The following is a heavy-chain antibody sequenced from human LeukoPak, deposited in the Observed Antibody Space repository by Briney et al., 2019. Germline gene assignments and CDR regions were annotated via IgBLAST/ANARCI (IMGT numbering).Heavy chain of an antibody. J-gene: IGHJ5*02. V-gene: IGHV3-21*04. D-gene: IGHD2-2*01. Sequence: GGSLRLSCAASGFTFSSYSMNWVRQAPGKGLEWVSSISSSSSYIYYADSVKGRFTISRDNSKNTLYLQMNSLRAEDTAVYYCAKGGLGYCSSTSCHNNWFDPWGQGTLVTVSS. CDR3: AKGGLGYCSSTSCHNNWFDP. CDR1: GFTFSSYS. CDR2: ISSSSSYI.